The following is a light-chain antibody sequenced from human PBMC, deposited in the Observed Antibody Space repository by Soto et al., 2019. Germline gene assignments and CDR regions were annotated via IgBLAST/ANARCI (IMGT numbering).Light chain of an antibody. CDR2: GAS. V-gene: IGKV3-20*01. CDR3: QRFDRSLPSWT. Sequence: ETVLTQSPGTLSLSPGERATLSCRASQSVSSNYLAWYQHIPGQAPRLLIYGASTRATGIPDRFSGSGSGTYFTLTISRLEPEDFAVYYCQRFDRSLPSWTFGQGTKVE. J-gene: IGKJ1*01. CDR1: QSVSSNY.